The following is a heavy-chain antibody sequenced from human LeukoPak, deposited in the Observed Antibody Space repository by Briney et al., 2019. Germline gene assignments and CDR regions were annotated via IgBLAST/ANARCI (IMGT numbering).Heavy chain of an antibody. CDR3: ARASKRGMIVVPRYFDL. J-gene: IGHJ2*01. CDR2: IYHSGST. CDR1: GGSISSSNW. D-gene: IGHD3-22*01. V-gene: IGHV4-4*02. Sequence: PSETLSLTCTVSGGSISSSNWWNWVRQPPGKGLEWIGEIYHSGSTNYNPSLKSRVTISVDKSKNQFSLKLSSVTAADTAVYYCARASKRGMIVVPRYFDLWGRGTLVTVSS.